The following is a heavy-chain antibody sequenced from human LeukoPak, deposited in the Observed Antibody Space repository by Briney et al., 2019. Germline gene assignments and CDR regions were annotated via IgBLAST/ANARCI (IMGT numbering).Heavy chain of an antibody. CDR2: INTNTGNP. D-gene: IGHD6-13*01. CDR1: GYTFTSYA. CDR3: ARDEISPYSSSWYES. J-gene: IGHJ4*02. Sequence: ASVKVSCKASGYTFTSYAMNWVRQAPGQGLEWMGWINTNTGNPTYAQGFTGRFVFSLDTSVSTAYLQISSLKAEDTAVYYCARDEISPYSSSWYESWGQGTLVTVSS. V-gene: IGHV7-4-1*02.